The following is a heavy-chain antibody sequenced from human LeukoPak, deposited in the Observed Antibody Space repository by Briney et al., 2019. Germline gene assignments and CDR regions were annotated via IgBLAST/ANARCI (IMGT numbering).Heavy chain of an antibody. Sequence: GGSLRLSCAASGFTVSCNYMTWVRQAPGKGLEWVSSISYSGPHMFYADSVRGRFTISRDNAENSLFLQMNSLRAEDTAVYFCASNDYRDEGIDSWGQGTLVTVSS. V-gene: IGHV3-21*01. D-gene: IGHD4-17*01. CDR2: ISYSGPHM. CDR3: ASNDYRDEGIDS. CDR1: GFTVSCNY. J-gene: IGHJ4*02.